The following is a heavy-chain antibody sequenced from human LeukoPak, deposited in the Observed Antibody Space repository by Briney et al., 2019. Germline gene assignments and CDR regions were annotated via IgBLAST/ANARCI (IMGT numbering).Heavy chain of an antibody. Sequence: GGCMRLSCAGSGFIFSNYEMNWDRQAPGKGLEWVSYISSTGSDIYYGDFVKGRLTITRDNAENSLYLQMNSLRAEDTAVYYCARDLPTGTYRAYFDNWGQGTMGPVSS. J-gene: IGHJ4*03. CDR1: GFIFSNYE. D-gene: IGHD1-26*01. V-gene: IGHV3-48*03. CDR3: ARDLPTGTYRAYFDN. CDR2: ISSTGSDI.